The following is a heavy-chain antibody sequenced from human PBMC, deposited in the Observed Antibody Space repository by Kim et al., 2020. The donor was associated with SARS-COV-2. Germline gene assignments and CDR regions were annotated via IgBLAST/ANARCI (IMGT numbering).Heavy chain of an antibody. J-gene: IGHJ4*02. CDR1: GYTFTGYY. Sequence: ASVKVSCKASGYTFTGYYMHWVRQAPGQGLEWMGWINPNSGGTNYAQKFQGRVTMTRDTSISTAYMELSRLRSDDTAVYYCARLPYYGSGSYYYFDYWGQGTLVTVSS. CDR2: INPNSGGT. V-gene: IGHV1-2*02. CDR3: ARLPYYGSGSYYYFDY. D-gene: IGHD3-10*01.